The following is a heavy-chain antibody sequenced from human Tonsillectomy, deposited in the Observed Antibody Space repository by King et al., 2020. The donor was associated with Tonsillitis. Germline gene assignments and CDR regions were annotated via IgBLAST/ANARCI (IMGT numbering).Heavy chain of an antibody. V-gene: IGHV4-59*08. Sequence: VQLQESRPGLVKPSATLSLTCTVSGGSISTYYWSWIRQPPGKGLEWIGYISNSGSTNYNPSLRSRVTISADTSKNQFSLKLSSVTAAATAVYYCARHGAYFDFWGQGTLVTVSP. CDR2: ISNSGST. CDR3: ARHGAYFDF. J-gene: IGHJ4*02. CDR1: GGSISTYY. D-gene: IGHD3-16*01.